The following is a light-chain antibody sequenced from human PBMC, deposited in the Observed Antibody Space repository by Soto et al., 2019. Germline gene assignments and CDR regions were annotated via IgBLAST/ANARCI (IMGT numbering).Light chain of an antibody. V-gene: IGLV2-8*01. J-gene: IGLJ2*01. CDR2: EVS. CDR3: SSYAGSNNLL. Sequence: QSALTQPPSASGSPGQSVTISCTGTSSDVAAYNYVSWYQQHPGKAPKLIIYEVSKRPSGVPDRFSGSKSGNTASLTVSGLQAEDEADYYCSSYAGSNNLLFGGGTKVTVL. CDR1: SSDVAAYNY.